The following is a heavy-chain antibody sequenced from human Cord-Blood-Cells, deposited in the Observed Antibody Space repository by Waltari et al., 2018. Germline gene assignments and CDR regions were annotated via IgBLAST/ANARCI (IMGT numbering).Heavy chain of an antibody. CDR2: TNPNSGNT. D-gene: IGHD2-15*01. V-gene: IGHV1-8*03. Sequence: QVQLVQSGAEVKKPGASVKVSCKASGYTFTSYDINWVRQATGQGLEWMGWTNPNSGNTGYAQKFQGRVTITRNTSISTAYMELSSLRSEDTAVYYCARAQACSGGSCYYYYYYMDVWGKGTTVTVSS. CDR3: ARAQACSGGSCYYYYYYMDV. CDR1: GYTFTSYD. J-gene: IGHJ6*03.